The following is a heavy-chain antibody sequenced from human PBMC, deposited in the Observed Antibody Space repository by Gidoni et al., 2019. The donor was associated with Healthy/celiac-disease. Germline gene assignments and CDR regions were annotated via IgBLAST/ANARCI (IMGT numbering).Heavy chain of an antibody. J-gene: IGHJ4*02. CDR3: ARDGSYYGYFDY. CDR2: ISYDGSNK. CDR1: GFTFSSYA. D-gene: IGHD1-26*01. Sequence: QVQLVESGGGVVQPGRSLRLSCAASGFTFSSYAMHWVRQAPGKGLEWVAVISYDGSNKYYADSVKGRFTISRDNSKNTLYLQMNSLRAEDTAVYYCARDGSYYGYFDYWGQGTLVTVSS. V-gene: IGHV3-30-3*01.